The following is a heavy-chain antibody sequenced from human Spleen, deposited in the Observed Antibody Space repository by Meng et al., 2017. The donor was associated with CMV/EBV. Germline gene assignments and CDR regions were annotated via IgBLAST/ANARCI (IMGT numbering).Heavy chain of an antibody. CDR3: ARRCPSYTSGSSSSGHIDY. Sequence: SFSGYFWTCIRQSPRKGLEWIGQINHLGSTNYTPSVESRISISVDTSKNQFSLKMPSVTAADTAVYYCARRCPSYTSGSSSSGHIDYWGQGTLVTVSS. D-gene: IGHD2-15*01. V-gene: IGHV4-34*01. CDR1: SFSGYF. CDR2: INHLGST. J-gene: IGHJ4*02.